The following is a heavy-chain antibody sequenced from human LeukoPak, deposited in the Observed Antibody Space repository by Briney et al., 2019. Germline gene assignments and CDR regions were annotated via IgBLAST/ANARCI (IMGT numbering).Heavy chain of an antibody. J-gene: IGHJ4*02. CDR1: GGTFSSYA. Sequence: SVKVSCKASGGTFSSYAISWVRQAPGQGLEWMGGIIPIFGTANYAQKFQGRVTITADKSTSTAYMELSSLRSEDTAVYYCATGLVAAAGTGDYWGQGTLVTVSS. V-gene: IGHV1-69*06. CDR3: ATGLVAAAGTGDY. D-gene: IGHD6-13*01. CDR2: IIPIFGTA.